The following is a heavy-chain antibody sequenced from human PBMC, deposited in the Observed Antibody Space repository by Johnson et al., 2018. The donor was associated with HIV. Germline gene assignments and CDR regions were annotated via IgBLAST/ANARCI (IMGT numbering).Heavy chain of an antibody. Sequence: VQLVESGGGVVQPGRSLRLSCAASGFTFSNYGMHWVRQAPGKGLEWVANIKQDGSEKYNVDSVKGRFTISRDNAKNSLYLQMNSLRAEDTAVYYCARDWDAFDIWGQGTMVTVSS. CDR1: GFTFSNYG. CDR2: IKQDGSEK. V-gene: IGHV3-7*01. J-gene: IGHJ3*02. CDR3: ARDWDAFDI.